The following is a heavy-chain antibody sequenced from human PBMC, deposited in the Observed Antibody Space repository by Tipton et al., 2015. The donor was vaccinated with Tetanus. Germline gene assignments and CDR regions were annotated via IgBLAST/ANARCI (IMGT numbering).Heavy chain of an antibody. CDR3: ARHSSLKALNY. Sequence: TLSLTCSVSGGSISYYYWSWIRQSPGKGLEWIGHIYYNGSTKYNPSLKSRVTVSLDTSKKHFSLRLSSVTAADTAVYYCARHSSLKALNYWGQGTLVTASS. J-gene: IGHJ4*02. D-gene: IGHD3-9*01. V-gene: IGHV4-59*01. CDR1: GGSISYYY. CDR2: IYYNGST.